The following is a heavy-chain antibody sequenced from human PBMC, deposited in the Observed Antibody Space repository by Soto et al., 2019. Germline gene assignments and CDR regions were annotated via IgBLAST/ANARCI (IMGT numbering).Heavy chain of an antibody. V-gene: IGHV5-10-1*01. J-gene: IGHJ4*02. CDR2: IDPSDSYT. CDR1: GYSFTSYW. D-gene: IGHD3-10*01. CDR3: ARAMVRGVIAGLELDY. Sequence: GESLKISCKGSGYSFTSYWISWVRQMPGKGLEWMGRIDPSDSYTNYSPSFQGHVTISADKSISTAYLQWSSLKASDTAMYYCARAMVRGVIAGLELDYWGQGSLVTGSS.